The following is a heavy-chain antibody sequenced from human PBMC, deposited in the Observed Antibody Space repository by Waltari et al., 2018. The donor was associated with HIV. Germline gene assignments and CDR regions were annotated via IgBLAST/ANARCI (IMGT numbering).Heavy chain of an antibody. D-gene: IGHD6-13*01. J-gene: IGHJ5*02. CDR1: GGTFSSYA. CDR2: IIPIFRTA. V-gene: IGHV1-69*01. Sequence: QVQLVQSGAEVKKPGSSVKVSCKASGGTFSSYAISWVRQAPGQGLEWKGGIIPIFRTANSAQTFQGTVTLTADESTRSASMELSSLRSEDTAVYYCARVDGYRTPNWFDPWRPGTLVTVSS. CDR3: ARVDGYRTPNWFDP.